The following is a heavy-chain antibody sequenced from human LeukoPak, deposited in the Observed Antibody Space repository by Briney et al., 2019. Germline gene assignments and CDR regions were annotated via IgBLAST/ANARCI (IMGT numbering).Heavy chain of an antibody. V-gene: IGHV4-59*01. CDR1: GGSISCYY. CDR3: ARGFISSGYYPPFDY. J-gene: IGHJ4*02. D-gene: IGHD3-22*01. CDR2: IYYSGST. Sequence: SETLSLTCTVSGGSISCYYWSWIRQPPGKGLEWIGYIYYSGSTNYNPSLKSRVTISVDTSKNQFSLKLSSVTAADTAVYYCARGFISSGYYPPFDYWGREPWSPSPQ.